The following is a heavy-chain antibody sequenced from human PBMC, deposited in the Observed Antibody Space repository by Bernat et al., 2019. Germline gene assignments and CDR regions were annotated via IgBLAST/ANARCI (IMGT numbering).Heavy chain of an antibody. CDR1: GGSISSSSYY. Sequence: QLQLQESGPGLVKPSETLSLTCTVSGGSISSSSYYWGWIRQPPGTGLGWIGSIYYSGSTYYNPSLKRRVSISINTSKNQFSLKLRCVTAAGTAVYYCARASGGEWGPFEYGMDVWGQGTTVTVSS. J-gene: IGHJ6*02. CDR3: ARASGGEWGPFEYGMDV. V-gene: IGHV4-39*01. D-gene: IGHD1-26*01. CDR2: IYYSGST.